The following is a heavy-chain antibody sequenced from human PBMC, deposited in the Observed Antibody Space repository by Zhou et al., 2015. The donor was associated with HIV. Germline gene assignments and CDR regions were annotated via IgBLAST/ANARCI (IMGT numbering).Heavy chain of an antibody. J-gene: IGHJ4*02. D-gene: IGHD3-9*01. CDR1: GFTFSSYG. CDR3: ARAKLPGRQFDWLLSPPAY. Sequence: QVQLVESGGGVVQPGRSLRLSCAASGFTFSSYGMHWVRQAPGKGLEWVAVISYDGSNKYYADSVKGRFTISRDNSKKTLYLQMDRLTVEDSGVYHCARAKLPGRQFDWLLSPPAYWGQGSRVSVSS. CDR2: ISYDGSNK. V-gene: IGHV3-30*03.